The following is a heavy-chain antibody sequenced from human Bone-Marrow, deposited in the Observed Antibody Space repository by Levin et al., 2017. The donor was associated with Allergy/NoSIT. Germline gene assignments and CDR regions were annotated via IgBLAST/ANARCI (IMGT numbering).Heavy chain of an antibody. CDR3: ARDDYKNPGGPGY. CDR1: GYSISSGYF. D-gene: IGHD4-11*01. Sequence: PSETLSLTCSVSGYSISSGYFWGWIRQPPGKGLEWIGSIYYGGTYYNPSLKSRVTISLDASKNQFSLTLSSMTAADTAVYYCARDDYKNPGGPGYWGQGILVTVSS. CDR2: IYYGGT. J-gene: IGHJ4*02. V-gene: IGHV4-38-2*02.